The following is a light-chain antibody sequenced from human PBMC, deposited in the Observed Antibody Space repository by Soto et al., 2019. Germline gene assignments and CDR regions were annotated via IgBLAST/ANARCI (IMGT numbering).Light chain of an antibody. V-gene: IGKV2-28*01. CDR2: LGS. J-gene: IGKJ1*01. CDR3: MQALQTPWT. CDR1: QSLLHSDGYNY. Sequence: DIVMTQSPLSLPVTSGEPASISCRSSQSLLHSDGYNYLDWYLQKPGQSPQLLICLGSNRASGVPDRFSGSGSGTDFTLTISRVEAEDFGVYYCMQALQTPWTFGQGTQVEVK.